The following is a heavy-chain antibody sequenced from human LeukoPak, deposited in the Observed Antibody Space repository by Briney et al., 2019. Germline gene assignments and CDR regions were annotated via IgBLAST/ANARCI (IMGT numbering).Heavy chain of an antibody. J-gene: IGHJ4*02. CDR1: GFTFDDYA. V-gene: IGHV3-9*03. Sequence: GGSLRLSCAASGFTFDDYAMHWVRQAPGKSLEWVSGISWNSGSIGYADSVKGRFTISRDNAKNSLYLQMNSLRAEDMALYYCTSSSFDYWGQGTLVTVSS. CDR3: TSSSFDY. CDR2: ISWNSGSI. D-gene: IGHD6-6*01.